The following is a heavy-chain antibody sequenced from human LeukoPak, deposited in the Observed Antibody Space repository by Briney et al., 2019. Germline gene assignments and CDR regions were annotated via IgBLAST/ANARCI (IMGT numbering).Heavy chain of an antibody. CDR1: GGSISSYY. Sequence: PSETLSLTCTVSGGSISSYYWSWIRQLAGKGLEWIGRIYTSGSTNYNPSLKSRVTMSVDTSKNQFSLKLSSVTAADTAVYYCARGGYSSSWYYFDYWGQGTLVTVSS. D-gene: IGHD6-13*01. CDR3: ARGGYSSSWYYFDY. CDR2: IYTSGST. J-gene: IGHJ4*02. V-gene: IGHV4-4*07.